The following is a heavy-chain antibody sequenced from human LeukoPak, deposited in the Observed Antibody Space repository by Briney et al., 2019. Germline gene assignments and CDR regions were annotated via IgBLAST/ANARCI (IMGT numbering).Heavy chain of an antibody. CDR1: GSIFTSYW. Sequence: GASLKISCKGSGSIFTSYWIGWVRQMPGKGLEWMGIIYPGDSDTRYSPSFQGQVTISADKSISTAYLQWSSLKASDIAMYYCARHGPPESLFDYWGQGTLVTVSS. CDR2: IYPGDSDT. CDR3: ARHGPPESLFDY. D-gene: IGHD3-3*01. V-gene: IGHV5-51*01. J-gene: IGHJ4*02.